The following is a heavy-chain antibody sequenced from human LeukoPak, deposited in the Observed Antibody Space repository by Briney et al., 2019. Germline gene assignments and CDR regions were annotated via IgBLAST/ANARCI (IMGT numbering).Heavy chain of an antibody. CDR1: GFTFSSYE. J-gene: IGHJ6*02. V-gene: IGHV3-48*03. CDR3: ARDTTIHYGMDV. CDR2: ISSSGSTI. D-gene: IGHD3-3*01. Sequence: RAGGSLRLSCAASGFTFSSYEMTWVRQAPGKGLERVSYISSSGSTIYYADSVKGRFTISRDNAKNSLYLQMNSLRAEDTAVYYCARDTTIHYGMDVWGQGTTVTVSS.